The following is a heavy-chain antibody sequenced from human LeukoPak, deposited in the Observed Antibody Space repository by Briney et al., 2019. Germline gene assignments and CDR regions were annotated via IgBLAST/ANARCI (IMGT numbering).Heavy chain of an antibody. CDR1: GGSFSGYY. J-gene: IGHJ6*02. CDR3: AGSTSITNSYYYYYGMDV. V-gene: IGHV4-34*01. Sequence: PSETLSLTCAVYGGSFSGYYWSWIRQPPGKGLEWIGEINHSGSTNYNPSLKSRVTISVDTSKNQFSLKLSSVTAADTAVYYCAGSTSITNSYYYYYGMDVWGQGTTVTVSS. D-gene: IGHD2-2*01. CDR2: INHSGST.